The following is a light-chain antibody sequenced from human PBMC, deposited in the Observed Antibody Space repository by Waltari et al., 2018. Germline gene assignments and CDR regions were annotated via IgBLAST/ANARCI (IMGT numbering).Light chain of an antibody. J-gene: IGKJ4*01. CDR1: QDISRW. V-gene: IGKV1-12*01. Sequence: DIQRTQSPSSVSASVGDRVIITCRAGQDISRWLAWYQQTPGKAPKFLLYDASTLQSGVPARFSGTGSGTEFTLTISSLQPEDFATYYCQHGNTFPLTFGGGTKVEIK. CDR3: QHGNTFPLT. CDR2: DAS.